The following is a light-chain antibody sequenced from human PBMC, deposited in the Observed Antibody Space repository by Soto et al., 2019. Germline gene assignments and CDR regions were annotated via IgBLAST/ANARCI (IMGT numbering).Light chain of an antibody. V-gene: IGKV3-15*01. Sequence: IVLTQSPATLSVFPGERATLSCRASQSVSTNLAWYQQKPGQAPRLLIYGTSTRAAGIPARFSGSGSGTDFTLTISSLQSEDFAVYYCQQYNSWWTFGQGTKVDIK. CDR2: GTS. CDR1: QSVSTN. CDR3: QQYNSWWT. J-gene: IGKJ1*01.